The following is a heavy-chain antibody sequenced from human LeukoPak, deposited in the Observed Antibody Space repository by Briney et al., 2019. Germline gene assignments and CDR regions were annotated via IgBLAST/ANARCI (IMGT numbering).Heavy chain of an antibody. CDR3: AKDADYGDYVSLTYYFDY. D-gene: IGHD4-17*01. CDR2: ISWNSGSI. CDR1: GFTFDDYA. Sequence: GGSLRLSCAASGFTFDDYAMHWVRHAPGKGLEWVSGISWNSGSIGYADSVKGRFTISRDNAKNSLYLQMNSLRAEDTALYYCAKDADYGDYVSLTYYFDYWGQGTLVTVSS. J-gene: IGHJ4*02. V-gene: IGHV3-9*01.